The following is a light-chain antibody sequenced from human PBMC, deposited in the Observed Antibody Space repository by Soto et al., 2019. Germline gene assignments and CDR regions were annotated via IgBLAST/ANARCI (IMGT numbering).Light chain of an antibody. J-gene: IGLJ1*01. Sequence: APTQASPVFWAPWHTLTLPLPRNNQVVGAYSFASWYQQHPGAAPKLLIHDVNKRPPGVPDRFSASKSGNTASLTISGPQAEDEADYFCCSYAGAYRYVFGSGTKVTVL. CDR2: DVN. CDR1: NQVVGAYSF. V-gene: IGLV2-11*01. CDR3: CSYAGAYRYV.